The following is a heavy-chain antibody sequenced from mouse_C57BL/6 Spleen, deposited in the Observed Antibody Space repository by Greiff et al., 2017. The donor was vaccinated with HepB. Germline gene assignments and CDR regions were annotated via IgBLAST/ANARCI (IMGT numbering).Heavy chain of an antibody. V-gene: IGHV1-72*01. D-gene: IGHD1-1*01. CDR2: IDPNSGGT. Sequence: QVQLQQPGAELVKPGASVKLSCKASGYTFTSYWMHWVKQRPGRGLEWIGRIDPNSGGTKYNEKFKRKDTLTVDKPSSTAYMPLSSLTSEDSAVYDSARVYYGSSYYAMDYWGQGTSGTVSS. CDR3: ARVYYGSSYYAMDY. J-gene: IGHJ4*01. CDR1: GYTFTSYW.